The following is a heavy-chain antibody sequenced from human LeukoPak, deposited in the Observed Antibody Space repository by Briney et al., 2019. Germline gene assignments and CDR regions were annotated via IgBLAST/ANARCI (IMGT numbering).Heavy chain of an antibody. D-gene: IGHD3-9*01. CDR3: ARDQSAYYDILSGYYHFDY. CDR2: IIPMSGTT. V-gene: IGHV1-69*01. J-gene: IGHJ4*02. Sequence: SAKVSCKSSGDIISSYAINWVRQAPGQGLEWMGEIIPMSGTTNYAQKFQGRVAITADESTSTVYLELSSLRSEDTAMYYCARDQSAYYDILSGYYHFDYWGQGTLVTVSS. CDR1: GDIISSYA.